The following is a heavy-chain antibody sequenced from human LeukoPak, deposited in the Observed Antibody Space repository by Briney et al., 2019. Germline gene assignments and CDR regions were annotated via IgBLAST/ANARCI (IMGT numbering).Heavy chain of an antibody. J-gene: IGHJ6*03. D-gene: IGHD6-19*01. CDR1: GYTFTGYY. V-gene: IGHV1-2*02. CDR2: INPNSGGT. Sequence: GASVKVSCKASGYTFTGYYMHWVRQAPGQGLEWMGWINPNSGGTNYAQKFQGRVTMTRDTSISTAYMELSRLRSDDTAVYYCARVSSGWYGSYYYYMDVWGKGTTVTVSS. CDR3: ARVSSGWYGSYYYYMDV.